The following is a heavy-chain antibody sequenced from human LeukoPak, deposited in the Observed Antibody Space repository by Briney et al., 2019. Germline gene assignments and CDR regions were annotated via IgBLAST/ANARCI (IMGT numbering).Heavy chain of an antibody. Sequence: PSETLSLTCTVSGVSIISSSHYWGWLRQPPGKGLEWIGSIYYSGSTYYNPSLKSRVTISVDTSKNQFSLKLSSVTAADTAVYFCARQPTWSGYVQPFDYWGQGTPVTVSS. CDR2: IYYSGST. V-gene: IGHV4-39*01. CDR3: ARQPTWSGYVQPFDY. J-gene: IGHJ4*02. CDR1: GVSIISSSHY. D-gene: IGHD3-3*01.